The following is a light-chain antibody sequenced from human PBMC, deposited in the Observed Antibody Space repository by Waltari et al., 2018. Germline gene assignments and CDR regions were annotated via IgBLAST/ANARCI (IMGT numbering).Light chain of an antibody. CDR2: WAS. J-gene: IGKJ2*01. Sequence: DIVMTQSPDSLTVSLGERATINCKSSHSLLYYSNNKNYISWYKQKPGQALKLLIYWASTRDSGVPDRFSGSGSETDFTLTISSLQAEDVAVYHCHQYFAPPYTFGRGTKLEIK. CDR3: HQYFAPPYT. V-gene: IGKV4-1*01. CDR1: HSLLYYSNNKNY.